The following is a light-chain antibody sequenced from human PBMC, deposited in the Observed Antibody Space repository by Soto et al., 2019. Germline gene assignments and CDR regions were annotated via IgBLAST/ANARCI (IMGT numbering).Light chain of an antibody. Sequence: EIVLTQSPDTLSLSPGERATLSCRASQSVRSNYLAWYQQKPGQAPRFLIYDASSRAPGIPDRFSGSGSGTAFTLTISRLEPEDFAVYYCQQYGSSPLTFGGGTKVEIK. CDR2: DAS. CDR3: QQYGSSPLT. CDR1: QSVRSNY. J-gene: IGKJ4*01. V-gene: IGKV3-20*01.